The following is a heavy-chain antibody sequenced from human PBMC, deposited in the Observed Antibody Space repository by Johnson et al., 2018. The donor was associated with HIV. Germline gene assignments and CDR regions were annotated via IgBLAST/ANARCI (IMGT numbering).Heavy chain of an antibody. D-gene: IGHD1-26*01. CDR3: ARALEVGATTANEAFDI. CDR2: ISYDGSNK. J-gene: IGHJ3*02. CDR1: GLTFSSYG. Sequence: QVLLVESGGGVVQPGQSLRLSCAASGLTFSSYGMHWVRQAPGKGLEWVALISYDGSNKYYADSVKGRFTISRDNSKNTLYLQMNSLRAEDTAVYYCARALEVGATTANEAFDIWGQGTMVTVSS. V-gene: IGHV3-30*03.